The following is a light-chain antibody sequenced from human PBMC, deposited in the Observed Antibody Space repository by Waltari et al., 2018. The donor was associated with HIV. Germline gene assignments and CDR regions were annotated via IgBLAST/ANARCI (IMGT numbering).Light chain of an antibody. J-gene: IGLJ2*01. CDR2: DSE. V-gene: IGLV2-14*01. CDR3: SSYVNGDTLV. CDR1: SRDIGLHRS. Sequence: QSALTQPASVSASLGQSITISCTARSRDIGLHRSIPWYQCQPDKGPQLVIYDSESLPSGIPFRFSGSLSDNTAALTISGLQADDEADYYCSSYVNGDTLVFGGGTKVTVL.